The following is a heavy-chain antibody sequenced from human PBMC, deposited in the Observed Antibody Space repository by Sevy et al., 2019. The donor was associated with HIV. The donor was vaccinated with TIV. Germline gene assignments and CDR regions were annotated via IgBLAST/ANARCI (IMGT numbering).Heavy chain of an antibody. Sequence: GGSLRLSCAASGFTFSSYAMSWVRQAPGKGLEWVSYISSSSSYTNYADSVKGRFTISRDNAKNSLYLQMNSLRAEDTAVYYCARDRATVTTLDYFDYWGQGTLVTVSS. J-gene: IGHJ4*02. D-gene: IGHD4-17*01. CDR1: GFTFSSYA. CDR2: ISSSSSYT. CDR3: ARDRATVTTLDYFDY. V-gene: IGHV3-21*05.